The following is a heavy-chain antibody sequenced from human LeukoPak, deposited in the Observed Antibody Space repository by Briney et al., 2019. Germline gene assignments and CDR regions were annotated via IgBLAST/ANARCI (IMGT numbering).Heavy chain of an antibody. J-gene: IGHJ4*02. Sequence: GESLKISCKGSGYSFTSYWISWARQMPGKGLEWMGRIDPSDSYTNYSPSFQGHVTISADKSISTAYLQWSSLKASDTAMYYCARESIAAAPEGYWGQGTLVTVSS. CDR1: GYSFTSYW. D-gene: IGHD6-13*01. CDR2: IDPSDSYT. V-gene: IGHV5-10-1*01. CDR3: ARESIAAAPEGY.